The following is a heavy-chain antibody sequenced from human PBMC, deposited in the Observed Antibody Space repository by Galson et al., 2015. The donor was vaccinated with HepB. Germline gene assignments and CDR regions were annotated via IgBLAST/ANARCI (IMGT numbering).Heavy chain of an antibody. CDR3: ASSLYGSGSYSFDY. V-gene: IGHV3-64D*06. Sequence: SLRLSCAASGFTFSSFTMHWVRQAPGKGLEYVSAISSNGGDTYYADSVKGRFIISRDNSKSTLYLQMSSLRTEDTAVYYCASSLYGSGSYSFDYWGQGTLVTVSS. D-gene: IGHD3-10*01. J-gene: IGHJ4*02. CDR2: ISSNGGDT. CDR1: GFTFSSFT.